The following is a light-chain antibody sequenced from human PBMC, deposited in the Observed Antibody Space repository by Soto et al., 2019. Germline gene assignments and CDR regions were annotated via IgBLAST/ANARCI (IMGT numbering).Light chain of an antibody. CDR3: QQYNSYPVA. CDR1: QSISSW. Sequence: DIQMTQSPSTLSASVGDRVTITCRASQSISSWLAWYQQKPGKAPKLLIYDASSLESGVPSRFSGSGSGTEFTLTISSLQPDDFATYYRQQYNSYPVAFGQGTKVEIK. CDR2: DAS. J-gene: IGKJ1*01. V-gene: IGKV1-5*01.